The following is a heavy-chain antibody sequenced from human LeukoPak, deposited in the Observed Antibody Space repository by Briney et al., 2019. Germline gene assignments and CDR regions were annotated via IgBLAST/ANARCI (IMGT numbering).Heavy chain of an antibody. CDR1: GESFSGHY. D-gene: IGHD1-26*01. V-gene: IGHV4-34*01. CDR2: ITHSGST. J-gene: IGHJ4*02. CDR3: ARVSGGTYPDY. Sequence: SETLSLTCAVYGESFSGHYWSWIRQPPGKGLEWIGEITHSGSTNYNPSLKSRVSISVDTSKNQFSLKLSSVTAADTAVYYCARVSGGTYPDYWGQGTLVTVSP.